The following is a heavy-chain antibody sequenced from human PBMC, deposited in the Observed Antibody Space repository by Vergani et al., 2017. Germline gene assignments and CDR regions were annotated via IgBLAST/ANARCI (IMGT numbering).Heavy chain of an antibody. CDR3: ARGGSGMLWRPFDY. Sequence: QVQLQESGPGLVKPSQTLSLTCTVSGGSISSGSYYWSWIRQPAGKGLEWIGRIYTSGSTNYNPSLKSRVTISVDTSKNQFSLKLSSVTAADTAVYYCARGGSGMLWRPFDYWGRGTLVTVSS. J-gene: IGHJ4*02. CDR1: GGSISSGSYY. D-gene: IGHD3-16*01. V-gene: IGHV4-61*02. CDR2: IYTSGST.